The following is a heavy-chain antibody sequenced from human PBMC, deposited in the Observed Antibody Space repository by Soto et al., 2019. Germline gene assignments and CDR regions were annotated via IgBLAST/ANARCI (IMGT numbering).Heavy chain of an antibody. Sequence: ESGGGVVQPGRSLRLSCAASGFTFSRYDFHWVRQAPGKGLEWVAVIWYDGSNKYYADSVRGRFTISRDNFKNTLYLQMNSLRAEDTAVYYCARGLNGGVIPIDFWGQGTLVTVSS. V-gene: IGHV3-33*01. CDR3: ARGLNGGVIPIDF. CDR1: GFTFSRYD. J-gene: IGHJ4*02. D-gene: IGHD3-16*02. CDR2: IWYDGSNK.